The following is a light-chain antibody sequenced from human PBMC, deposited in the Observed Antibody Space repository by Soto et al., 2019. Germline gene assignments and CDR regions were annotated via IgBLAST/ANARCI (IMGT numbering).Light chain of an antibody. CDR1: QSVSSSY. CDR2: GTS. V-gene: IGKV3-20*01. CDR3: QQYTSPLYT. Sequence: EIVLTQSPGTLSLSPGERATLSCRASQSVSSSYLAWYQQKPGQAPRLLMYGTSTRATGIPDRFSGSGSGTDFTLTINRLELDDFAVYYCQQYTSPLYTFGQGTKLEIK. J-gene: IGKJ2*01.